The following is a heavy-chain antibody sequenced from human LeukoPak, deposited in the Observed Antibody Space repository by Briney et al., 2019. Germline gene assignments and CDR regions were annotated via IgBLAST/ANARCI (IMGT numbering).Heavy chain of an antibody. V-gene: IGHV4-59*08. Sequence: SETLSLTCTVSGGSISSYYWSWIRQPPGKGLEWIGYIYYSGSTNYNPSLKSRVTISVDTSKNQIPLKLSSVTAADTAVYYCARHVGAAAGTDAFDIWGQGTMVTVSS. D-gene: IGHD6-13*01. J-gene: IGHJ3*02. CDR1: GGSISSYY. CDR3: ARHVGAAAGTDAFDI. CDR2: IYYSGST.